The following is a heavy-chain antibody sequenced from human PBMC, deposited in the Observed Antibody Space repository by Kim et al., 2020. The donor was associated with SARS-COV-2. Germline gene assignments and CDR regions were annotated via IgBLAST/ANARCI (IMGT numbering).Heavy chain of an antibody. CDR3: ARGNCRGGSCPPDY. J-gene: IGHJ4*02. D-gene: IGHD2-15*01. V-gene: IGHV3-33*01. Sequence: YGDSVKGRFTISRDNSNNTLYRHVNGLRAEDTALYYCARGNCRGGSCPPDYWGLGTLVTVSS.